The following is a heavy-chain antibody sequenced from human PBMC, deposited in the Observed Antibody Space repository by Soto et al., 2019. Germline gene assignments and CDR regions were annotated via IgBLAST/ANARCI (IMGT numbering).Heavy chain of an antibody. CDR3: ARDKLTWTVTTNSIDY. D-gene: IGHD4-17*01. V-gene: IGHV3-21*01. Sequence: GGSLRLSCAASGFTFSSYSMNWVRQAPGKGLEWVSSISSSSSYIYYADSVKGRFTISRDNAKNSLYLQMNSLRAEDTAVYYRARDKLTWTVTTNSIDYGGQGTLVTVSS. CDR1: GFTFSSYS. CDR2: ISSSSSYI. J-gene: IGHJ4*02.